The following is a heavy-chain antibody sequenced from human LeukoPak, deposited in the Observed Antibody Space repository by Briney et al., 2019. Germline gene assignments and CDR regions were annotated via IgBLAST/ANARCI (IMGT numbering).Heavy chain of an antibody. CDR3: AKEFHMSI. Sequence: GGSLRRSCAASGFSFSSVWMHWVRRTQGEGLVWVSRIKYGGTSTSYADSVKGRFTMSRDNAKNVLYLQMNRLRAEDTVMYYCAKEFHMSIWGRGTLDTVSS. D-gene: IGHD3-3*02. CDR2: IKYGGTST. CDR1: GFSFSSVW. J-gene: IGHJ4*02. V-gene: IGHV3-74*01.